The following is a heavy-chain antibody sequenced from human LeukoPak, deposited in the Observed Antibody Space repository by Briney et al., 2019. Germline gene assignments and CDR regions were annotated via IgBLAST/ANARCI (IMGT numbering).Heavy chain of an antibody. CDR3: ARRGYCSGGSCWVY. V-gene: IGHV4-4*07. D-gene: IGHD2-15*01. CDR1: GGSISSYY. Sequence: SETLSLTCTVSGGSISSYYWSWIRQPAGKGLEWIGRIYTSGSTNYNSSLKSRVTISVDTSKNQFSLKLSSVTAADTAVYYCARRGYCSGGSCWVYWGQGTLVTVSS. CDR2: IYTSGST. J-gene: IGHJ4*02.